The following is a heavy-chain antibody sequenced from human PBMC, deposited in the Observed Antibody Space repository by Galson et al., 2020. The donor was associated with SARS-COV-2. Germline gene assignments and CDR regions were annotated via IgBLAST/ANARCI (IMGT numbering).Heavy chain of an antibody. CDR1: GFTFSSYG. J-gene: IGHJ6*02. Sequence: GGSLRLSCAASGFTFSSYGMHWVRQAPGKGLEWVAVISYDGSNKYYADSVKGRFTISRDNSKNTLYLQMNSLRAEDTAVYYCEKDGIMITFGGVIGSSGYYGMDVWGQGTTVTVSS. V-gene: IGHV3-30*18. D-gene: IGHD3-16*02. CDR3: EKDGIMITFGGVIGSSGYYGMDV. CDR2: ISYDGSNK.